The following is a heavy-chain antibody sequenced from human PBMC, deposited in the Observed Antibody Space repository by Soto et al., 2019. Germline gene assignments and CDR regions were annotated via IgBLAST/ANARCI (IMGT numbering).Heavy chain of an antibody. CDR1: GGSFSGYY. J-gene: IGHJ6*02. CDR2: INHSGST. V-gene: IGHV4-34*01. Sequence: SETLSLTCAVYGGSFSGYYWSWIRQPPGKGLEWIGEINHSGSTNYNPSLKSRVTISVDTSKNQFSLKLSSVTAADTAVYYCARVPYYYRMDVWGQGTRVTVSS. CDR3: ARVPYYYRMDV.